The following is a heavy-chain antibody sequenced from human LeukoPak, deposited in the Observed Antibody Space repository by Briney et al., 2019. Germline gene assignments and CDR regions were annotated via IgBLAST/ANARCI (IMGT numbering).Heavy chain of an antibody. D-gene: IGHD6-19*01. CDR1: GYTFTSYA. V-gene: IGHV1-3*01. CDR2: INAGNGNT. J-gene: IGHJ4*02. Sequence: ASVKVSCKASGYTFTSYAMHWVRQAAGQRLEWMGWINAGNGNTKYSQKFPGRVTITRDTSASTAYMELSSLRSEDTAVYYCARATSSGWSLYYFDYWGQGTLVTVSS. CDR3: ARATSSGWSLYYFDY.